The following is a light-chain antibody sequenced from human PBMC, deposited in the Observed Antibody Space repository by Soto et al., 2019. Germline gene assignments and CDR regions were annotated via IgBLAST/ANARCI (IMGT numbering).Light chain of an antibody. V-gene: IGKV3-15*01. J-gene: IGKJ1*01. CDR1: QSVSSD. CDR2: GAS. CDR3: QQYNDWPRT. Sequence: EIVMTQSPATVSVSPGERASLPCRASQSVSSDLAWYQQKPGQAPRLLIYGASTRATGISARFSGSGSGTEFTLTISSLQSEDFAVYYCQQYNDWPRTFGQGTKVEIK.